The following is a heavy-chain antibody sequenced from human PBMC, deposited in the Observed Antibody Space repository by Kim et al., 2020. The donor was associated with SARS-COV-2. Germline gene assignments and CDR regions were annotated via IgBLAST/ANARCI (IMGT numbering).Heavy chain of an antibody. V-gene: IGHV3-9*01. CDR3: AKDMSSSWHVTPGDYYYGMDV. J-gene: IGHJ6*02. Sequence: GGSLRLSCAASGFTFDDYAMHWVRQAPGKGLEWVSGISWNSGSIGYADSVKGRFTISRDNAKNSLYLQMNSLRAEDTALYYCAKDMSSSWHVTPGDYYYGMDVWGQGTTVTVSS. D-gene: IGHD6-13*01. CDR1: GFTFDDYA. CDR2: ISWNSGSI.